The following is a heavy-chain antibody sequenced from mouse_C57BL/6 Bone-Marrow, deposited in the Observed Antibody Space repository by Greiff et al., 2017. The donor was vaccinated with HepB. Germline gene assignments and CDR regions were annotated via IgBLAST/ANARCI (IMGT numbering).Heavy chain of an antibody. Sequence: QVQLKQPGTELVKPGASVKLSCKASGYTFTSYWMHWVKQRPGQGLEWIGNINPSNGGTNYNEKFKSKATLTVDKSSSTAYMQLSSLTSEDSAVYYCAREGGYYGNYWFAYWGQGTLVTVSA. CDR1: GYTFTSYW. D-gene: IGHD2-1*01. CDR2: INPSNGGT. J-gene: IGHJ3*01. CDR3: AREGGYYGNYWFAY. V-gene: IGHV1-53*01.